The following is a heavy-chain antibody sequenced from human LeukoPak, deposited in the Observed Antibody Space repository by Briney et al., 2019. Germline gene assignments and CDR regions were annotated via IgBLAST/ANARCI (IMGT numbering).Heavy chain of an antibody. Sequence: GGSLRLSCAASGFTFSSYAMSWVRQAPGKGLEWVSAISGSGGSTYYADSVKGRFTISRDNSKNTPYLQMNSLRAEDTAVYYCARHDSSGYYLFDYWGQGTLVTVSS. D-gene: IGHD3-22*01. CDR2: ISGSGGST. CDR1: GFTFSSYA. V-gene: IGHV3-23*01. J-gene: IGHJ4*02. CDR3: ARHDSSGYYLFDY.